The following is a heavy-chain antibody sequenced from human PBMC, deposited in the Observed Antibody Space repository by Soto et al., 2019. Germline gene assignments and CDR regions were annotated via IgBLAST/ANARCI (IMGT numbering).Heavy chain of an antibody. CDR1: GGSFSGYY. CDR3: ARGVYYDSSGYLGIDY. J-gene: IGHJ4*02. D-gene: IGHD3-22*01. V-gene: IGHV4-34*01. CDR2: INHSGST. Sequence: QVQLQQWGAGLLKPSETLSLTCAVYGGSFSGYYWSWIRQPPGKGLEWIGEINHSGSTNYNPSLKSRVTISVDTSKNQFSLKLSSVTAADTAVYYCARGVYYDSSGYLGIDYWGQGTLVTVSS.